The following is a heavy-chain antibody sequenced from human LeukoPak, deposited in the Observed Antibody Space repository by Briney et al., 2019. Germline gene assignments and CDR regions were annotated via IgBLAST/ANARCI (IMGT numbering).Heavy chain of an antibody. D-gene: IGHD1-1*01. CDR2: ISDSGGST. CDR3: ARALPPSVNTPWK. V-gene: IGHV3-23*01. CDR1: GFTFSSFA. J-gene: IGHJ4*02. Sequence: PGGFLRLSCAASGFTFSSFAMSWVRQAPGKRLEWVSGISDSGGSTYYADSVKGRFTIFRDNAKNTLYLQMNSLGAEDTAVYYCARALPPSVNTPWKWGQGTQVTVSS.